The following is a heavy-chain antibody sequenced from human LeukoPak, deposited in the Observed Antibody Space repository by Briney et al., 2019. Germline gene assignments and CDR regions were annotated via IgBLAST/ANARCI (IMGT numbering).Heavy chain of an antibody. J-gene: IGHJ6*04. D-gene: IGHD3-3*01. CDR3: AREAYYDFWSGYRPPLDV. CDR2: IYHSGST. V-gene: IGHV4-30-2*01. Sequence: SETPSLTCTVSGGSISSGGYYWSWIRQPPGKGLEWIGYIYHSGSTYYNPSLKSRVTISVDRSKNQFSLKLSSVTAADTAVYYCAREAYYDFWSGYRPPLDVWGKGTTVTVSS. CDR1: GGSISSGGYY.